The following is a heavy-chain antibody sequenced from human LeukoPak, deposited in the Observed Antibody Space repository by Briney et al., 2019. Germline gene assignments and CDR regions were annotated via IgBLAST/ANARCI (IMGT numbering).Heavy chain of an antibody. Sequence: KTSETLCLTCAAYGGSFSGYFWSWIRQAPGKGLDWIAEINHSGSTNYNPSLESRVSISVDTSRNQFSRKLSSVTAANTAVYYCARRGMIVAFDIWGQGTMVTVSS. CDR2: INHSGST. D-gene: IGHD3-22*01. V-gene: IGHV4-34*01. CDR3: ARRGMIVAFDI. J-gene: IGHJ3*02. CDR1: GGSFSGYF.